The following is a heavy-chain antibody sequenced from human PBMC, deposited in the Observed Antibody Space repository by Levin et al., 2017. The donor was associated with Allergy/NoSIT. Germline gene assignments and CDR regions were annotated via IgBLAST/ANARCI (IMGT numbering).Heavy chain of an antibody. CDR1: GLTLSHYA. J-gene: IGHJ4*02. CDR2: ISSDGSNK. CDR3: TKDRYCTSTRCPTDY. Sequence: GGSLRLSCVASGLTLSHYAMHWVRQAPGKGLEWVAVISSDGSNKYYADSVKGRFTISRDNSKNTGYLQMNSLRAEDTAIYYCTKDRYCTSTRCPTDYWGQGTLVTVSS. V-gene: IGHV3-30*18. D-gene: IGHD2-2*01.